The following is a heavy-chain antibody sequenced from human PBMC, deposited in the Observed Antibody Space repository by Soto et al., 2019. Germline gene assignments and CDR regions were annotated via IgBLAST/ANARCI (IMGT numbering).Heavy chain of an antibody. CDR2: ISGSGGST. J-gene: IGHJ4*02. CDR3: AKDLSGDPPRGYSYGAFDY. CDR1: GFTFSSYA. D-gene: IGHD5-18*01. Sequence: GGSLRLSCAASGFTFSSYAMSWVRQAPGKGLEWVSAISGSGGSTYYADSVKGRFTISRDNSKNTLYLQMNSLRAEDTAVYYCAKDLSGDPPRGYSYGAFDYWGQGTLVTVSS. V-gene: IGHV3-23*01.